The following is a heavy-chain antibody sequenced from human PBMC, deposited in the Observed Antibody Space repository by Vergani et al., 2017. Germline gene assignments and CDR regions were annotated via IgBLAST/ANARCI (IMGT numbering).Heavy chain of an antibody. Sequence: QVQLVQSGAEVKKPGASVKVSCKASGYPFTSYGISWVRQLPGQGLEWMGWISAYNGNTNYAQKLQGRVTMTTDTSTSTAYMELRSLRSDDTAVYYCARDRSPFAATVTTFDYCGQGTLVTVSS. CDR1: GYPFTSYG. J-gene: IGHJ4*02. CDR3: ARDRSPFAATVTTFDY. CDR2: ISAYNGNT. V-gene: IGHV1-18*01. D-gene: IGHD4-11*01.